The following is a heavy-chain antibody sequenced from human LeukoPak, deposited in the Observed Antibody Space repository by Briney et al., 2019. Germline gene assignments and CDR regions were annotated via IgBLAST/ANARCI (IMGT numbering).Heavy chain of an antibody. CDR3: ARGYITMVRGVMDLGY. J-gene: IGHJ4*02. D-gene: IGHD3-10*01. CDR1: GYSFTSYW. Sequence: GESLKISCKGSGYSFTSYWIGWVRQAPGQGLEWMGIINPSGDSTSYAQKFQGRVTMTRDTSTSTVYMELSSLKSEDTAVYYCARGYITMVRGVMDLGYWGQGTLVTVSS. V-gene: IGHV1-46*01. CDR2: INPSGDST.